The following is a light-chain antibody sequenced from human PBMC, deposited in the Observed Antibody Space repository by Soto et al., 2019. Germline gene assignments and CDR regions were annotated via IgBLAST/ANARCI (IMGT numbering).Light chain of an antibody. CDR1: SSDVGGYNY. CDR3: GSYVGTNSYV. Sequence: QSALTQPPSASGSPGQSVTISCTGTSSDVGGYNYVSWYQHHPVKAPKLIIYEVYKRPSGVPDRFSGSKSGNTAALTVSGLQAEDEADYYCGSYVGTNSYVFGTGTKVTVL. V-gene: IGLV2-8*01. CDR2: EVY. J-gene: IGLJ1*01.